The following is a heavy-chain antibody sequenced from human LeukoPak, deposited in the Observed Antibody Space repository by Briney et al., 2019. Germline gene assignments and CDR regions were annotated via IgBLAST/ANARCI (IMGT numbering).Heavy chain of an antibody. J-gene: IGHJ4*02. CDR1: GFTFGSYG. CDR2: ITNSGGPS. CDR3: AKNFRAHTVNVPWVINY. Sequence: PGGSLRLSCSTSGFTFGSYGMIWVRQAPGKGLEWVSEITNSGGPSFYTDSVKGRFTISRDNSKDTVYLQMDNLRVEDTAVYYCAKNFRAHTVNVPWVINYWGQGALVTVSS. D-gene: IGHD3-10*01. V-gene: IGHV3-23*01.